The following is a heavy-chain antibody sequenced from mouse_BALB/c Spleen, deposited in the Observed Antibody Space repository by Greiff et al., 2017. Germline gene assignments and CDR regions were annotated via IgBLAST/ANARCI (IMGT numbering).Heavy chain of an antibody. D-gene: IGHD3-2*02. CDR2: ISSGSSTI. CDR3: ARSSGDLAWFAY. V-gene: IGHV5-17*02. CDR1: GFTFSSFG. Sequence: DVMLVESGGGLVQPGGSRSLACAASGFTFSSFGIQWVRQAPAKGLEWVAYISSGSSTIYYADTVKGRFTISRDNPKNTLFLQMTSLRSEDTAMYYCARSSGDLAWFAYGGQGTLVTVSA. J-gene: IGHJ3*01.